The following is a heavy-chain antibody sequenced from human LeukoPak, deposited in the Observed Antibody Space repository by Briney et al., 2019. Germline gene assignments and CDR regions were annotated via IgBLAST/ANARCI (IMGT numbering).Heavy chain of an antibody. V-gene: IGHV3-23*01. J-gene: IGHJ3*02. CDR2: ITARADST. CDR3: AKTYMWSIAAFHM. CDR1: GFTFSNYA. Sequence: GGSLRLSCAASGFTFSNYAMSWVRQAPGKGLEWVSGITARADSTYYADSVKGRVTISRDNSKNTLCLQLNSLRAEDAAVYYCAKTYMWSIAAFHMWGQGTMVTVYS. D-gene: IGHD2-8*02.